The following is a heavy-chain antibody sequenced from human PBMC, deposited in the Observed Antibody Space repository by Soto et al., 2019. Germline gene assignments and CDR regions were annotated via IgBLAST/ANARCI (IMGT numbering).Heavy chain of an antibody. J-gene: IGHJ4*02. V-gene: IGHV1-69*02. D-gene: IGHD4-17*01. CDR2: IIPILGIA. CDR3: ASPTTVFDYFDY. Sequence: ASVKVSCKASGGTFSSYTISWVRQAPGQGLEWMGRIIPILGIANYAQKFQGRVTFTADKSTSTAYMELSSLRSEDTAVYYCASPTTVFDYFDYWGQGTLVTVSS. CDR1: GGTFSSYT.